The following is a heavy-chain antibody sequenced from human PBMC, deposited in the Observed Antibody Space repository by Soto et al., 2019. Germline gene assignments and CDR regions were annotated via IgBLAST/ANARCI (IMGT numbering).Heavy chain of an antibody. Sequence: QMQLVQSGAEVKKTGSSVKVSCKASGYTFTYRYLHWVRQAPGQALEWMGWITPFNGNTNYAQKSQDRVTITRDRSMSTAYMELSSLRSEDTAMYYCARSTTVTEVNWYFDLWGRGTLVTVSS. CDR3: ARSTTVTEVNWYFDL. CDR1: GYTFTYRY. V-gene: IGHV1-45*02. CDR2: ITPFNGNT. J-gene: IGHJ2*01. D-gene: IGHD4-17*01.